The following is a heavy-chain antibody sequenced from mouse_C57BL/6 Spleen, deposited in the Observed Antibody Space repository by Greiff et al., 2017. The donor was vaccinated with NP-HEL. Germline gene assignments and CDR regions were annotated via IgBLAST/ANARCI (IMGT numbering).Heavy chain of an antibody. CDR2: ISSGGSYT. CDR1: GFTFSSYG. V-gene: IGHV5-6*01. D-gene: IGHD2-4*01. CDR3: ARHEGLPAWFAY. J-gene: IGHJ3*01. Sequence: EVKVVESGGDLVKPGGSLKLSCAASGFTFSSYGMSWVRQTPDKRLEWVATISSGGSYTYYPDSVKGRFTISRDNAKNTLYLQMSRLKSEDTAMYYCARHEGLPAWFAYWGQGTLVTVSA.